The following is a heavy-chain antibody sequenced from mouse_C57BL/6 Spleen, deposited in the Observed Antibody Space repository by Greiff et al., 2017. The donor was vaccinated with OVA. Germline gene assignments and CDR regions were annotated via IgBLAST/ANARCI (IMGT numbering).Heavy chain of an antibody. V-gene: IGHV1-81*01. J-gene: IGHJ3*01. D-gene: IGHD2-4*01. CDR3: ARPYDYDEVWFAY. CDR1: GYTFTSYG. Sequence: VQLVESGAELARPGASVKLSCKASGYTFTSYGISWVKQRTGQGLEWIGEIYPRSGNTYYNEKFKGKATLTADKSSSTAYMELRSLTSEDSAVYFCARPYDYDEVWFAYWGQGTLVTVSA. CDR2: IYPRSGNT.